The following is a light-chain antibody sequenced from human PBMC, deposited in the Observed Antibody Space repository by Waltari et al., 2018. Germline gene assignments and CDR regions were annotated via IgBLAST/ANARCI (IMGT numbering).Light chain of an antibody. CDR1: NIGPHFD. CDR2: CNM. J-gene: IGLJ2*01. Sequence: QSVLTQPPSVSGAPGQRVPIPCSGINIGPHFDVHWFQQLPENAPNLLIFCNMNRPLGVPDRFSGSKSGTSASLAITGLQSEDEAVYYCQSSDSSLSGYVIFGGGTKVTVL. CDR3: QSSDSSLSGYVI. V-gene: IGLV1-40*01.